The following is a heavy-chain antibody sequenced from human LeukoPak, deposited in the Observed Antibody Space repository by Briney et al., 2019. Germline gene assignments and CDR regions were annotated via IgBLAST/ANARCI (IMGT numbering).Heavy chain of an antibody. V-gene: IGHV3-48*01. Sequence: GGSLRLSCVASGFTFSSYAMSWVRQPPGKGLEWVSYITSSSTIYYADSVKGRFSISRDNAKNSLSLQMNSLRAEDTAVYYCARRGDTPMVGDYWGQGTLVTVSS. D-gene: IGHD5-18*01. J-gene: IGHJ4*02. CDR1: GFTFSSYA. CDR3: ARRGDTPMVGDY. CDR2: ITSSSTI.